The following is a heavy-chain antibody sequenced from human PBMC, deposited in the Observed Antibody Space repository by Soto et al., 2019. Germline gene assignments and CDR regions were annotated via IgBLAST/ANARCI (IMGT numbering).Heavy chain of an antibody. D-gene: IGHD1-26*01. CDR3: ARGEQYSGRTFHY. J-gene: IGHJ4*01. CDR2: TYYRSKWYY. Sequence: PSQTLSLTCAITGDSVSSNSAGWSWVRQSPSRGLEWLGRTYYRSKWYYEYAVSVRGRITINPDTSKNQYSLQLNSVTPEDTAVYFCARGEQYSGRTFHYSGPATLVTVSS. CDR1: GDSVSSNSAG. V-gene: IGHV6-1*01.